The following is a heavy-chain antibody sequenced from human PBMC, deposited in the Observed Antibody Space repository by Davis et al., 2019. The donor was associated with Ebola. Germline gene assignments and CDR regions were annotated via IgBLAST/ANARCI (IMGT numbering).Heavy chain of an antibody. V-gene: IGHV1-46*01. J-gene: IGHJ4*02. CDR3: ASYRWGGDLDY. CDR2: INPRGGSI. D-gene: IGHD3-16*01. CDR1: GYTFITYY. Sequence: ASVKVSCKASGYTFITYYMDWLQQAPGQGLEWMGIINPRGGSIYYSQKFQGRVTMTEDTSTDTAYMELSSLRSDDTAVYYCASYRWGGDLDYWGQGTLVTVSS.